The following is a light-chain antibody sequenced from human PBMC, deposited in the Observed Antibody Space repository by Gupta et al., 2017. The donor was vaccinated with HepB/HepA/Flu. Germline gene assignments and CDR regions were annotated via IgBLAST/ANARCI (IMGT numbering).Light chain of an antibody. J-gene: IGKJ4*01. CDR2: DAS. V-gene: IGKV3-11*01. CDR3: QQRSNWPPLT. Sequence: EIVLTQSPAPLSLSPGERATLSCRASQSVSSYLAWYQQKPGQAPRLLIYDASDRASGIPARFSGSGSGTDFTLTISSREPEDFAVYYCQQRSNWPPLTFGGGTKVEIK. CDR1: QSVSSY.